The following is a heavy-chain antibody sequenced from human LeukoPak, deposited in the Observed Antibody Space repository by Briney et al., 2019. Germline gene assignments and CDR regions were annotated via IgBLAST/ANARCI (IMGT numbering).Heavy chain of an antibody. CDR1: GFTFSSYS. J-gene: IGHJ4*02. CDR2: ISSSSNYI. V-gene: IGHV3-21*01. Sequence: GGSLRLSCAASGFTFSSYSMNWVRQAPGKGLEWISSISSSSNYIYYADSLRGRFTISRDNAKNSLYLQMNSLRVEDTAVYYCARGGTGAYFPPDYWGQGTLVTVSS. D-gene: IGHD2-8*02. CDR3: ARGGTGAYFPPDY.